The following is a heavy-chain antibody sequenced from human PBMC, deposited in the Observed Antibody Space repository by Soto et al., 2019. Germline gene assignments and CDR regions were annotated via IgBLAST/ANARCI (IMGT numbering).Heavy chain of an antibody. V-gene: IGHV1-18*01. CDR2: ISAYNGNT. Sequence: ASVKVSCKASGYTFTSYGISWVRQAPGQGLEWMGWISAYNGNTNYAQKLQGRVTMTTDTSTSTAYMELRSLRSDDTAVYYCARVTFASYYYDSSGYSGVDYWGQGTLVTVSS. J-gene: IGHJ4*02. CDR3: ARVTFASYYYDSSGYSGVDY. CDR1: GYTFTSYG. D-gene: IGHD3-22*01.